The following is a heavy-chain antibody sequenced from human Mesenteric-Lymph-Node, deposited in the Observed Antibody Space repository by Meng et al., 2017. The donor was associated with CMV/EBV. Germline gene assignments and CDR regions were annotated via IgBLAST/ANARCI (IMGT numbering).Heavy chain of an antibody. CDR2: FSGRGGST. V-gene: IGHV3-23*01. CDR1: GFTFSDYY. Sequence: RGSLRLSCAASGFTFSDYYMSWIRQAPGKGLEWVSTFSGRGGSTYYADSVKGRFTISRDNSKDTLYLEMNSLRAEDSALYYCAKGAAGGTAAGLDYWGQGTLVTVSS. CDR3: AKGAAGGTAAGLDY. D-gene: IGHD6-13*01. J-gene: IGHJ4*02.